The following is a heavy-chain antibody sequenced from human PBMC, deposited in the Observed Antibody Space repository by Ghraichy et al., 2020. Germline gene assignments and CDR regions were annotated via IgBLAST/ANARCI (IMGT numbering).Heavy chain of an antibody. Sequence: GGSLRLSCAASGFTFSSYAMSWVRQAPGKGLEWVSAISSSGDSTYYADSVKGRFTISRDNSKNTLYLQMNSLRAEDTAVYYCAKDRVLRGLMGRIDYWGQGTLVTVSS. CDR2: ISSSGDST. D-gene: IGHD3-10*01. CDR1: GFTFSSYA. CDR3: AKDRVLRGLMGRIDY. V-gene: IGHV3-23*01. J-gene: IGHJ4*02.